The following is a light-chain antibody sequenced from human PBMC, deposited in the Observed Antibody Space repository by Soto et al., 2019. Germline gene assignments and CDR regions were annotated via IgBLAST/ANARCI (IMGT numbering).Light chain of an antibody. CDR3: QSYDSSLSGWV. J-gene: IGLJ3*02. Sequence: QAVVTQPPSVSGAPGQRVTISCTGSSSNIGAGYDVHWYQQLPGTAPKLLIYGNSNRPSGVPDRFSGSKSGTSASLDITGLRAEDEADYYCQSYDSSLSGWVFGGGTKLTVL. CDR1: SSNIGAGYD. CDR2: GNS. V-gene: IGLV1-40*01.